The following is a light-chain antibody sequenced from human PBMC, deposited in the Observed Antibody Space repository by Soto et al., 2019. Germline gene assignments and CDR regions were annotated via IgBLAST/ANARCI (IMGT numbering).Light chain of an antibody. Sequence: EIVLTQSPGTLSLSPGERATLSCRASQSVRSGYLAWYQHKEGQPPRLLIYGASSRATGIPDRFSGSGSGTDFTLTISRLEPEDFAVYYCHHYGSSPPRTFGQGTKLEIK. J-gene: IGKJ2*01. CDR1: QSVRSGY. V-gene: IGKV3-20*01. CDR3: HHYGSSPPRT. CDR2: GAS.